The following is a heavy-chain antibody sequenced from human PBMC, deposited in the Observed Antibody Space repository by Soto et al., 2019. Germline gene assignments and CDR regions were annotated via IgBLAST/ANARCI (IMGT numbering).Heavy chain of an antibody. J-gene: IGHJ4*02. V-gene: IGHV3-23*01. CDR1: GFTFSNYA. Sequence: GGSLRLSCAASGFTFSNYAMSWVRQAPGKGLEWVSLVSASAGTTYYTDSVKGRFTISRDNSRNTVYLQMNSLRADDTAVYDCAKTHLAREFGYWDQGTLVTASS. CDR2: VSASAGTT. CDR3: AKTHLAREFGY. D-gene: IGHD3-16*01.